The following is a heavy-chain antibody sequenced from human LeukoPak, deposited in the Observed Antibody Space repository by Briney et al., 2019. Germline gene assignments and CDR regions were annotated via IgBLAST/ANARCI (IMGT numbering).Heavy chain of an antibody. D-gene: IGHD2-15*01. J-gene: IGHJ4*02. V-gene: IGHV3-30-3*01. CDR1: GFTFSSYA. CDR2: ISYDGSNK. CDR3: AKDYSYYFDY. Sequence: GGSLRLSCAASGFTFSSYAMHWVRQAPGKGLEWVAVISYDGSNKYYADSVKGRFTISRDNSKNTLYLQMNSLRAEDTAVYYCAKDYSYYFDYWGQGTLVTVSS.